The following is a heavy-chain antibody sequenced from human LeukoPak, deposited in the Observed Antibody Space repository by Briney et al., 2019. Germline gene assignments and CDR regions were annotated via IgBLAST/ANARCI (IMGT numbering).Heavy chain of an antibody. CDR1: GFTFSSYS. CDR2: ISSSSSYI. D-gene: IGHD3-16*02. Sequence: GGSLRLSCAASGFTFSSYSMNWVRQAPGKGLERVSSISSSSSYIYYADSVKGRFTTSRDNAKNSLYLQMNSLRAEDTAVYYCARCLGELSLTPGKFDYWGQGILVTVSS. J-gene: IGHJ4*02. V-gene: IGHV3-21*01. CDR3: ARCLGELSLTPGKFDY.